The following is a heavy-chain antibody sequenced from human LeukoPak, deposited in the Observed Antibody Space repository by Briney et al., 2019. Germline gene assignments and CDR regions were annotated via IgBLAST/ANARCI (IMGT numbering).Heavy chain of an antibody. CDR2: ITSSGKTI. J-gene: IGHJ4*02. Sequence: GGSLRLSCAASGFSFSDYYMSWIRQAPGKGREWVSYITSSGKTIYYADSVKGRFTISRDNAKNSLYLQMNSLRAEDTAVYYCARDDIILGAANWGQGTLVTVSS. CDR3: ARDDIILGAAN. V-gene: IGHV3-11*01. CDR1: GFSFSDYY. D-gene: IGHD1-26*01.